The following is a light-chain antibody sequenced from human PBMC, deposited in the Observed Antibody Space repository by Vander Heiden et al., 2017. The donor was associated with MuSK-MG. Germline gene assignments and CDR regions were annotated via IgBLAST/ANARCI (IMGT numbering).Light chain of an antibody. CDR2: QDT. CDR1: KLGDKY. J-gene: IGLJ3*02. CDR3: QAWVRITAM. V-gene: IGLV3-1*01. Sequence: SFALTPLPSVSVSLGQTATLHRFGEKLGDKYASWYHQSPGQSPLLVMYQDTKRPSGIPERFSGSNSGNTATLTISGAQSVDEGDYYCQAWVRITAMFGGGTKLTVL.